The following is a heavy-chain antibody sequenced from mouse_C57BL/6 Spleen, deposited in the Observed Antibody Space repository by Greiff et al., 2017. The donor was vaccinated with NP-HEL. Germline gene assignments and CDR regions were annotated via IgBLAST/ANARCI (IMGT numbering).Heavy chain of an antibody. CDR2: ISNGGGST. V-gene: IGHV5-12*01. CDR3: ARITTVVAKWYFDV. J-gene: IGHJ1*03. D-gene: IGHD1-1*01. CDR1: GFTFSDYY. Sequence: DVKLVESGGGLVQPGGSLKLSCAASGFTFSDYYMYWVRQTPEKRLEWVAYISNGGGSTYYPDTVKGRFTISRDNAKNTLYLQMSRLKSEDTAMYYCARITTVVAKWYFDVWGTGTTVTVSS.